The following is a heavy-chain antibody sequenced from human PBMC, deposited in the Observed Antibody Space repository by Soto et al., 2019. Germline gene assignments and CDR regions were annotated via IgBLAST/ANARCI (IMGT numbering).Heavy chain of an antibody. CDR1: GFTFSSYW. CDR3: ASHHCRGGSCYGGDAFDI. D-gene: IGHD2-15*01. CDR2: INSGGSST. V-gene: IGHV3-74*01. J-gene: IGHJ3*02. Sequence: LRLSCAASGFTFSSYWMHWVRQIPGKGLVWVSRINSGGSSTSYADSVKGRFTISRDNAKNTLYLQMNSLRAEDTAVYYCASHHCRGGSCYGGDAFDIWGQGTMVTVSS.